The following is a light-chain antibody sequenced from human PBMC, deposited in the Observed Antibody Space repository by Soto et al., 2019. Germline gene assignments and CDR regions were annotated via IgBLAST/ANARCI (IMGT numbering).Light chain of an antibody. V-gene: IGKV3-20*01. CDR2: GAS. CDR3: QQYGTSAPIT. Sequence: DIVLTQSPGTLSLSPGERATLSCRASQTVSSNYLAWYQQKPGQAPSLLIYGASSRATDIPDRFSGSGSGTDFTLTISRLEPEDFGLYYCQQYGTSAPITFGQGTRVEIE. J-gene: IGKJ5*01. CDR1: QTVSSNY.